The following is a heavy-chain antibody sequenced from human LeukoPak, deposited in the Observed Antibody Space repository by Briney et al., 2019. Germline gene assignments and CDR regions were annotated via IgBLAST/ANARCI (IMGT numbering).Heavy chain of an antibody. CDR3: AKEANDYYDSSGSEPAV. J-gene: IGHJ4*02. V-gene: IGHV3-30*02. CDR1: GFTFSSYG. D-gene: IGHD3-22*01. CDR2: IRYDGSNK. Sequence: GGSLRLSCAASGFTFSSYGMHWVRQAPGKGLEWVAFIRYDGSNKYYADSVKGRFTISRDNSKNTLYLQMNSLRAEDTAVYYCAKEANDYYDSSGSEPAVWGQGTLVTVSS.